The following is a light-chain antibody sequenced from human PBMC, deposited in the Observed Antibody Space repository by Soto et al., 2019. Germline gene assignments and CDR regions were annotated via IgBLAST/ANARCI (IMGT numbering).Light chain of an antibody. CDR3: DSYTSSRAYV. V-gene: IGLV2-14*01. J-gene: IGLJ1*01. CDR1: RSDVGDYNY. CDR2: EVS. Sequence: QSAPAHPASISGSPGQSITLSCTGTRSDVGDYNYVSWNQQQAGTATKLMFHEVSNRPSGLCTRFSGSMSGNTASLPISGLPAEDEADYYCDSYTSSRAYVFGIGTTVTVL.